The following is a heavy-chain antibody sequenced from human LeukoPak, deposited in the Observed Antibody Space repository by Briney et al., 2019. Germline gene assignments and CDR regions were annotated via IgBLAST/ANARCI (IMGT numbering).Heavy chain of an antibody. CDR1: GFTFSSYS. Sequence: PGGSLRLSCAASGFTFSSYSMNWVRQAPGKGLEWVSSISSSSSYIYYADSVKGRFTISRDNAKNSLYLQMNSLRAEDTAVYYCARDKLDYQYDAFDIWGQGTMVTVSS. J-gene: IGHJ3*02. D-gene: IGHD4-11*01. V-gene: IGHV3-21*01. CDR2: ISSSSSYI. CDR3: ARDKLDYQYDAFDI.